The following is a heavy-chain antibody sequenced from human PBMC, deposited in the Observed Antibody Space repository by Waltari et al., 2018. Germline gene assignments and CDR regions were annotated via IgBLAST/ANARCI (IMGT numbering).Heavy chain of an antibody. CDR1: GGSISSHY. V-gene: IGHV4-59*11. D-gene: IGHD3-22*01. Sequence: QMQLQESGPELVKPSETLSLTCTVSGGSISSHYWSWIRQPPGKGLEWIGYIYYSGSTNYNPSLKSRVTISVDTSKNQFSLKLSSVTAADTAVYYCARDRSLDGGAYYPDYYYYYYMDVWGKGTTVTVSS. CDR3: ARDRSLDGGAYYPDYYYYYYMDV. J-gene: IGHJ6*03. CDR2: IYYSGST.